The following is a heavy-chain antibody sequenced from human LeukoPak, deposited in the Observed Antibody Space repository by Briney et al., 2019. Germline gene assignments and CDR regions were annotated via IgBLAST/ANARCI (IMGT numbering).Heavy chain of an antibody. V-gene: IGHV3-73*01. D-gene: IGHD3-10*01. CDR1: GFTFSGSA. CDR3: VRHAASGGSGVDH. Sequence: GGSLRLSCAASGFTFSGSAMHWVRQASGKGLEWVGRIRSKNNNYATAYAASVKDRFTISRDDSTNTAYLQMNSLKTEDTAVYYCVRHAASGGSGVDHWGQGTLVTVSS. J-gene: IGHJ4*02. CDR2: IRSKNNNYAT.